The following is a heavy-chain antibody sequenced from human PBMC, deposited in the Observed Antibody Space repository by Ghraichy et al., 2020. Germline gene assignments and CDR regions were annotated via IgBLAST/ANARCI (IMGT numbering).Heavy chain of an antibody. V-gene: IGHV3-7*01. Sequence: GGSLRLSCAASGFTFSSYWMSWVRQAPGKGLEWVAHIRQDGGQTYFLDSVKGRFTISRDNAKNSVDLQMNTLRAEDTAVYYCARVNRRYFDPWGRGTLVTVSS. CDR2: IRQDGGQT. CDR1: GFTFSSYW. CDR3: ARVNRRYFDP. J-gene: IGHJ2*01. D-gene: IGHD1-14*01.